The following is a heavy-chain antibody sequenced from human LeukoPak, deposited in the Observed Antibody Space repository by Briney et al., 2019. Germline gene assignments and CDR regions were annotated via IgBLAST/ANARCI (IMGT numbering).Heavy chain of an antibody. D-gene: IGHD2-15*01. Sequence: GGSLRLSCAAFGFTFSDYYMSWIRQAPGKGLEWVSYISSSGSTIYYADSVKGRFTISRDNAKNSLYLQMNSLRAEDTAVYYCARVPRYCSGGSCYSVWFDPWGQGTLVTVS. V-gene: IGHV3-11*01. CDR2: ISSSGSTI. J-gene: IGHJ5*02. CDR3: ARVPRYCSGGSCYSVWFDP. CDR1: GFTFSDYY.